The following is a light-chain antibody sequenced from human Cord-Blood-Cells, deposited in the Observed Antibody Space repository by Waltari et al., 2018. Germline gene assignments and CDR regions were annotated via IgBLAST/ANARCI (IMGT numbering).Light chain of an antibody. CDR3: CSYAGVWV. CDR2: EGS. J-gene: IGLJ3*02. V-gene: IGLV2-23*01. CDR1: SSDVGSYNL. Sequence: QSALTQPASASGSPGQSITISCPGTSSDVGSYNLVSWYQQPPGKAPKLMIYEGSKRPSGVSNRFSGSKSGNTASLTISGLQAEDEADYYCCSYAGVWVFGGGTKLTVL.